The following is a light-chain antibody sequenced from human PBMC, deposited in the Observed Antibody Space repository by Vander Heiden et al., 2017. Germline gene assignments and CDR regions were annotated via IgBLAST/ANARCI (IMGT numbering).Light chain of an antibody. CDR1: SSDVGGYNY. V-gene: IGLV2-11*01. Sequence: QSALTQPRPVSGSPGQSVTISCTGSSSDVGGYNYVSWYQQHPGRAPKVLIYDVTKRPSGVPDRFFGSKSGNTASLTISGLRAEDEADYYCCSYAGTYVWVFGGGTKLTVL. J-gene: IGLJ3*02. CDR2: DVT. CDR3: CSYAGTYVWV.